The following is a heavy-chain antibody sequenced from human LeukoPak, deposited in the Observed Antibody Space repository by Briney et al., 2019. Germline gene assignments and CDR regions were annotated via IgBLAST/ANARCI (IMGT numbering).Heavy chain of an antibody. V-gene: IGHV3-23*01. D-gene: IGHD5-18*01. CDR1: GFTFSTYS. CDR2: IYPSGDST. J-gene: IGHJ4*02. Sequence: GGSLRLSCAASGFTFSTYSMTWVRQGPGKGLEWVSSIYPSGDSTFYADSVKGRFTISRDNSKNTLYLQMNSLRAEDTAVYYCAKPYTAMVVWGQGTLVTVSS. CDR3: AKPYTAMVV.